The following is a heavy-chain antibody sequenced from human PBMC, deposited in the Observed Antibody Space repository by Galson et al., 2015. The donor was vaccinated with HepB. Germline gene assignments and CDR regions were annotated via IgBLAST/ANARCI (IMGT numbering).Heavy chain of an antibody. Sequence: SLRLSCAASGFTFSSYWMSWVRQAPGKGLEWVANIKQDGSEKYYVDSVKGRFTISRDNAKNSLYLQMNSLRAEDTAVYYCARHDIVVVPAAAYYYYYGMDVWGQGTTVTVSS. J-gene: IGHJ6*02. CDR1: GFTFSSYW. V-gene: IGHV3-7*03. D-gene: IGHD2-2*01. CDR2: IKQDGSEK. CDR3: ARHDIVVVPAAAYYYYYGMDV.